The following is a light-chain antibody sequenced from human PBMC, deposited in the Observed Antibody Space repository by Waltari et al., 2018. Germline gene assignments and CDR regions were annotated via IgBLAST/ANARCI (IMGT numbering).Light chain of an antibody. J-gene: IGKJ1*01. Sequence: DIQMTQSPSSLSASVGDTVTITCRASQSITTYLNWYQQKAGKAPELLIFGASSLQTGVPSRCSGSGSGTDVTLTINSLQPEDFATYYCQQTYSTPPWTFGQGTNMEI. CDR3: QQTYSTPPWT. V-gene: IGKV1-39*01. CDR2: GAS. CDR1: QSITTY.